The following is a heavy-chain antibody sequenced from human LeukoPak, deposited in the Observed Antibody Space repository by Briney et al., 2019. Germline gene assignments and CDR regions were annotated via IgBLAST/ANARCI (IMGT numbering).Heavy chain of an antibody. CDR2: IYYSGST. V-gene: IGHV4-31*03. CDR3: ARGEDYDFWSGYYGGYYFDY. Sequence: SQTLSLTCTVSGGSISSGGYYWSWIRQHPGKGLEWIGYIYYSGSTYYNLSLKSRVTISVDTSKNQFSLKLSSVTAADTAVYYCARGEDYDFWSGYYGGYYFDYWGQGTLVTVSS. D-gene: IGHD3-3*01. J-gene: IGHJ4*02. CDR1: GGSISSGGYY.